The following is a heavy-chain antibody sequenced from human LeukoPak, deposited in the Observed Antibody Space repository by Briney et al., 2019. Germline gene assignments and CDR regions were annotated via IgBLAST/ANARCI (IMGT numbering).Heavy chain of an antibody. CDR2: IYYSGST. J-gene: IGHJ1*01. D-gene: IGHD5-24*01. Sequence: TSETLSLTCTVSGGSISSYYWSWIRQPPGKGLEWIGYIYYSGSTNYNPSFKSRVTISVDTSKNQFSLKLSSVTAADTAVYYCARDGRDGYNYSPEYFQHWGQGTLVTVSS. V-gene: IGHV4-59*01. CDR3: ARDGRDGYNYSPEYFQH. CDR1: GGSISSYY.